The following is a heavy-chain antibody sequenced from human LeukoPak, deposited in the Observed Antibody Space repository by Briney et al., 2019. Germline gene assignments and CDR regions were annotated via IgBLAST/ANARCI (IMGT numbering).Heavy chain of an antibody. CDR3: ARAQTLFWEFDGFDI. D-gene: IGHD3-3*01. CDR2: MTVTNKI. V-gene: IGHV3-69-1*01. CDR1: GFTFSSHS. J-gene: IGHJ3*02. Sequence: GGSLRLSCAAAGFTFSSHSINWVRQAPGKGLEWIATMTVTNKIYYADSVKGRFTISRDNAENSVYLQMNSLRDEDTAVYSCARAQTLFWEFDGFDIRGRGTKVTVSS.